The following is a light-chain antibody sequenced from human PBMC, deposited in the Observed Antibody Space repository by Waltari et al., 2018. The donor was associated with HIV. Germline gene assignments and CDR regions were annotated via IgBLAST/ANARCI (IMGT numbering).Light chain of an antibody. CDR1: ETVGTP. CDR3: HQAYTVPWS. J-gene: IGKJ1*01. CDR2: RTS. V-gene: IGKV1-39*01. Sequence: TLLTQSPSSLSGSVGDRVSMTCRASETVGTPVNWYQHRPGQAPRVLISRTSILQSGVPSRFSGSSSGSHFTLTISDLQPEDAATYYCHQAYTVPWSFGQGT.